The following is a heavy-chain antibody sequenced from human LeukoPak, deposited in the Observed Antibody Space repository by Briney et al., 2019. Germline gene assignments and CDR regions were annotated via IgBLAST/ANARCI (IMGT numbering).Heavy chain of an antibody. CDR2: IYHSGST. CDR1: GYSISSGYH. J-gene: IGHJ4*02. CDR3: ARHRVGVVVPAAIGY. V-gene: IGHV4-38-2*01. Sequence: PSESLSLTCAVSGYSISSGYHWGWIRQPPGKGLEWIGSIYHSGSTYYNPSLKSRVTISVGTTKNQFSLKMSSVTAADTAVYYCARHRVGVVVPAAIGYWGQGTLGTVSS. D-gene: IGHD2-2*02.